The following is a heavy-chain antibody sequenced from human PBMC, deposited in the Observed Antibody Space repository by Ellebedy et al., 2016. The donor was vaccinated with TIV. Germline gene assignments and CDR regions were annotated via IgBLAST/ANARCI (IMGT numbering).Heavy chain of an antibody. CDR2: IDPSDSYT. CDR1: GYSFTSNW. J-gene: IGHJ6*02. Sequence: GESLKISCQGSGYSFTSNWIIWVRQMPGKGLEWMGRIDPSDSYTNYSPSFQGHVTFSADKSISTAYLHWSSLKASDTAMYYCARRGGTSGWYYGMDVWGQGTAVTVSS. D-gene: IGHD6-19*01. CDR3: ARRGGTSGWYYGMDV. V-gene: IGHV5-10-1*01.